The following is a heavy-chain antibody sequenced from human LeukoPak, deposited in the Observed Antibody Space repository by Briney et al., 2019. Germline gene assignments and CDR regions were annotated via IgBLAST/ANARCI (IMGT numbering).Heavy chain of an antibody. V-gene: IGHV4-61*10. CDR3: ARSKDILTGYCLDY. Sequence: PSETLSLTCTVSGGSISSGSYYWSWIRQPAGKRLEWIGHIYRSGSTNYNPSLKSRVTISVDTSKNQFSLKLSSVTAADTAVYYCARSKDILTGYCLDYWGQGTLVTVSS. D-gene: IGHD3-9*01. CDR2: IYRSGST. CDR1: GGSISSGSYY. J-gene: IGHJ4*02.